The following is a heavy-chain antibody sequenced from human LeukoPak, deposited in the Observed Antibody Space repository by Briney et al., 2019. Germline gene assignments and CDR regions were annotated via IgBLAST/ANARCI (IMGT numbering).Heavy chain of an antibody. V-gene: IGHV1-69*04. Sequence: EASVKVSCKASGGTFSSYAMNWVRQAPGQGLEWVARIIPLLGITNHARKLQGRVTVTADTSTNTAYMELSSLISDDTAVYYCARARSRITFGGIRHAFDIWGQGTLVTVSS. CDR1: GGTFSSYA. CDR3: ARARSRITFGGIRHAFDI. CDR2: IIPLLGIT. D-gene: IGHD3-16*01. J-gene: IGHJ3*02.